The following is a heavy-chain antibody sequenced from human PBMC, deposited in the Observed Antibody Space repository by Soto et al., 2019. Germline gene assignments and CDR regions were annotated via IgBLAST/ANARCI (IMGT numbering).Heavy chain of an antibody. CDR3: ARSGRGIAARPYYYYGMDV. V-gene: IGHV4-34*01. Sequence: QVQLQQWGAGLLKPSETLSLTCAVYGGSFSGYYWSWIRQPPGKGLEWIGEINHSGSTNYNPSLKSRVTISVDTSKNQFSLKLSSVTAADTAVYYCARSGRGIAARPYYYYGMDVWGQGTTVTVSS. CDR1: GGSFSGYY. D-gene: IGHD6-6*01. CDR2: INHSGST. J-gene: IGHJ6*02.